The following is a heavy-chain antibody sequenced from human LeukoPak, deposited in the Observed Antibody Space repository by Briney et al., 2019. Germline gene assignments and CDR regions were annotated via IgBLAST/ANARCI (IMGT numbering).Heavy chain of an antibody. D-gene: IGHD4-17*01. CDR1: GFTFSSYA. V-gene: IGHV3-30*04. J-gene: IGHJ4*02. Sequence: GGSLRLSCAASGFTFSSYAMHWVRQAPGKGLEWVAVISYDGSNKYYADSVKGRFTISRDNSKNTLYLQMNSLRAEDTAVYYCARASPTVTYIDYWGQGTLVTVSS. CDR2: ISYDGSNK. CDR3: ARASPTVTYIDY.